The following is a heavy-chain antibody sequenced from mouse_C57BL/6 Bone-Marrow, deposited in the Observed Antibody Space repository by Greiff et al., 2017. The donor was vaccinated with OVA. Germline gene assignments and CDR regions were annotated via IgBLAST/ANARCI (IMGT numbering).Heavy chain of an antibody. V-gene: IGHV14-1*01. CDR3: TRGGYYYGSRDFDV. Sequence: DVQLQESGAELVRPGASVKLSCTASGFNIKDYYMHWVKQRPEQGLEWIGRIDPEDGDTEYAPKFQGKATMTADTSSNTAYLQLSSLTSEDTAVYYCTRGGYYYGSRDFDVWGTGTTVTVSS. CDR2: IDPEDGDT. D-gene: IGHD1-1*01. CDR1: GFNIKDYY. J-gene: IGHJ1*03.